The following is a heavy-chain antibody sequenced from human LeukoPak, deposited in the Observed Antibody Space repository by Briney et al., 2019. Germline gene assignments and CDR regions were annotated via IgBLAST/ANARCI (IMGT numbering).Heavy chain of an antibody. Sequence: GGSLRLSCAASGFTFNSFPMHWVRQAPGKGLERVAVVLNDGSTKYYADYVRGRFTISRDNSKDTVYLQMNSLRVEDTAIYYCARGETTTSPYFDYWGQGTLVTVSS. CDR2: VLNDGSTK. J-gene: IGHJ4*02. D-gene: IGHD1-26*01. V-gene: IGHV3-30*04. CDR3: ARGETTTSPYFDY. CDR1: GFTFNSFP.